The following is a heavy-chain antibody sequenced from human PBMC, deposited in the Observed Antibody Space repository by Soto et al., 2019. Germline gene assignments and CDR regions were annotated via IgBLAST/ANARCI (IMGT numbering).Heavy chain of an antibody. J-gene: IGHJ5*02. Sequence: GGSLRLSCAASGFTFSSYSMNWVRQAPGKGLEWVSYISSSSSTIYYADSVKGRFTISRDNAKNSLFLQMNSLRAEDTAVYYCARDFGIVGYDFWSGKYNWFDPWGQGTLVTVSS. D-gene: IGHD3-3*01. CDR1: GFTFSSYS. CDR3: ARDFGIVGYDFWSGKYNWFDP. CDR2: ISSSSSTI. V-gene: IGHV3-48*01.